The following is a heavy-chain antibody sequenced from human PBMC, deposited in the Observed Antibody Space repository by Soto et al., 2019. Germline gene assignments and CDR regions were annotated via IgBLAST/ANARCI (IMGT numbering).Heavy chain of an antibody. CDR3: AKWHTCNYDSLAYSGFDC. CDR1: GFTFSSYA. D-gene: IGHD3-22*01. Sequence: PGGSLRLSCAASGFTFSSYAMTWVRQAPGKGLEWVSAISGGGVTYYADSVKGRFTISRDNFKNTLYLQMHSLRAEDTAAYYCAKWHTCNYDSLAYSGFDCWGQGTQVTVSS. J-gene: IGHJ4*02. V-gene: IGHV3-23*01. CDR2: ISGGGVT.